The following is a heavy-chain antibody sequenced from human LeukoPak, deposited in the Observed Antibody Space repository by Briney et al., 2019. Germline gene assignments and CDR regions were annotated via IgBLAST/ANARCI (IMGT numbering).Heavy chain of an antibody. V-gene: IGHV4-59*08. Sequence: PSETLSLTCTVSGGSISSYYWSWIRRPPGKGLEWIGYIYYSGSTNYNPSLKSRVTISVDTSKNQFSLKLSSVTAADTAVYYCARASSSGYYYYGMHVWGQGTTVTVSS. CDR1: GGSISSYY. CDR2: IYYSGST. D-gene: IGHD6-13*01. CDR3: ARASSSGYYYYGMHV. J-gene: IGHJ6*02.